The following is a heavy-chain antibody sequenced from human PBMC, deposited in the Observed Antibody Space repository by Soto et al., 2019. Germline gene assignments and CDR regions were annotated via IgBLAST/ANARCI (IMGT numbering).Heavy chain of an antibody. V-gene: IGHV1-2*02. CDR1: GYTFTGYY. CDR2: INPKSGGT. D-gene: IGHD1-1*01. J-gene: IGHJ3*02. CDR3: ARVGTSRTTAPXDI. Sequence: VSVKVSCKASGYTFTGYYMHWVRQAPGQGLEWMGFINPKSGGTNYAQKFQGRVTMTRDTSISKAYMELSRMRSDDTAVYYCARVGTSRTTAPXDIWGQGTMVTXS.